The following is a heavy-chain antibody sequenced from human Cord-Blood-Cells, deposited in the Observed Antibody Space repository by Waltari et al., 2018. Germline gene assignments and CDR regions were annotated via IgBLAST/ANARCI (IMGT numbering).Heavy chain of an antibody. CDR3: AKSGENDAFDI. CDR2: INQSVST. CDR1: GGSFSGYY. D-gene: IGHD7-27*01. J-gene: IGHJ3*02. Sequence: QVQLQQWGAGLLKPSETLSLTCAVYGGSFSGYYWSWIRQPPGKGMEWIGEINQSVSTNYNPSLKSRVTISVDTSKTQFSLKLSSVTAADTAVYYGAKSGENDAFDIWGQGTMVTVSS. V-gene: IGHV4-34*01.